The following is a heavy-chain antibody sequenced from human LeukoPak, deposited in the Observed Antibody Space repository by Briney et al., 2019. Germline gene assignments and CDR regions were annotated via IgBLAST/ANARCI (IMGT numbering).Heavy chain of an antibody. Sequence: SETLSLTCTVSGGSISSYYWSWIRQPPXXXXXWIGYIYYSGSTNYNPSLKSRVTISVDTSKNQFSLKLSSVTAADTAVYYCARSITIFGVVTYYFDYWGQGTLVTVSS. D-gene: IGHD3-3*01. J-gene: IGHJ4*02. CDR3: ARSITIFGVVTYYFDY. V-gene: IGHV4-59*08. CDR1: GGSISSYY. CDR2: IYYSGST.